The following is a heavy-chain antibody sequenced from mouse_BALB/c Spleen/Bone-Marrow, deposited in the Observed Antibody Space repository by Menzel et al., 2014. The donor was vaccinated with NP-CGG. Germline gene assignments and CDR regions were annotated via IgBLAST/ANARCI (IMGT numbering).Heavy chain of an antibody. CDR2: ISYSGST. CDR3: ARLNIPDAMDY. CDR1: GDSITSGY. Sequence: EVMLVESGPSLVKPSQTLSLTCSVTGDSITSGYWNWIRKFPGNKLEYMGYISYSGSTYYNPSLKSRISVTRDTPKNQYYLQLNSVTTEDTATYYCARLNIPDAMDYWGQGTSVTVSS. J-gene: IGHJ4*01. V-gene: IGHV3-8*02.